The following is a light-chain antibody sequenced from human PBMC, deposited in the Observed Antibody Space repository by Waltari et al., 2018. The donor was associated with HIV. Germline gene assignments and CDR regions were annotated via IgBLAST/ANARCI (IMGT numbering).Light chain of an antibody. J-gene: IGKJ3*01. CDR1: QNISND. CDR2: GAL. Sequence: AIRMTQSPSSFSASIGDRVTVTCRASQNISNDLAWYQQKSGKAPKLLIYGALNLQSGVPSRFSGSASGTEFSLGISCLQSEDFATYFCQQYYTSPPTFGPGTKVDIK. CDR3: QQYYTSPPT. V-gene: IGKV1-8*01.